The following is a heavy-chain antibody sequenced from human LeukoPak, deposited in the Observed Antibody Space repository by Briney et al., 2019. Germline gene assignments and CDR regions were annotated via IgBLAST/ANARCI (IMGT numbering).Heavy chain of an antibody. J-gene: IGHJ5*02. D-gene: IGHD3-9*01. CDR2: IYYTGST. CDR3: ARAPGDILTGYWFDP. CDR1: GSSINSYY. V-gene: IGHV4-59*01. Sequence: SETLSLTCTVSGSSINSYYWSWIRQPPGKGLEWIGYIYYTGSTNYTPSFKSRVTISVDTSKNQFSLKVNSVTAADTAVYYCARAPGDILTGYWFDPWGQGALVTVSS.